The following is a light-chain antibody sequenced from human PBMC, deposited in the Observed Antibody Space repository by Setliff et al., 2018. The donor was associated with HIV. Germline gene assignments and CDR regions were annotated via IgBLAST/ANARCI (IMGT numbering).Light chain of an antibody. V-gene: IGLV1-40*01. CDR3: QSYDSSLSGYV. CDR2: ANS. Sequence: SVLTQPPSVSGAPGQRVTISCTGSSSNIGTGYDVHWYQQVPGTAPKLLIYANSNRPSGVPDRFSGSKSGTSASLAITGLQAEDEADYYCQSYDSSLSGYVFGTGTKVTVL. J-gene: IGLJ1*01. CDR1: SSNIGTGYD.